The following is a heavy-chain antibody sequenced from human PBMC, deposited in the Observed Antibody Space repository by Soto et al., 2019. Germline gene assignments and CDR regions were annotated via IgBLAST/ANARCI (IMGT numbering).Heavy chain of an antibody. CDR1: GDSVSSNTAA. J-gene: IGHJ6*03. CDR2: TYYRSRWYN. CDR3: AGTTSHQWYYMDV. Sequence: PSQTLSLTCAISGDSVSSNTAAWHWIRQSPSRGLEWLARTYYRSRWYNDYAVSVRSRITVNPDTSKNQFSLQLTSVTPEDTAVYYCAGTTSHQWYYMDVWGKGTTVTVSS. V-gene: IGHV6-1*01. D-gene: IGHD1-7*01.